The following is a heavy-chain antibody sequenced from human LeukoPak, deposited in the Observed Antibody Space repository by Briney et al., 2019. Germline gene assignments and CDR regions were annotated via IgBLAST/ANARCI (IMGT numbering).Heavy chain of an antibody. J-gene: IGHJ4*02. CDR2: IYYSGST. CDR3: ARDRDHGEYDY. CDR1: GGSISSYY. Sequence: PSETLSLTCTVSGGSISSYYWSWIRQPPGKGLEWIGYIYYSGSTNYNPSLKSRVTISVDTSKNQFSLKLSSVTAADTAVYYCARDRDHGEYDYWGQGTLVTVSS. D-gene: IGHD2/OR15-2a*01. V-gene: IGHV4-59*01.